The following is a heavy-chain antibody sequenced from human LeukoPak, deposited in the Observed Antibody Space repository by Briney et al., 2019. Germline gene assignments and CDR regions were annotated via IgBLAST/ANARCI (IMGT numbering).Heavy chain of an antibody. CDR1: GYTFTDYY. Sequence: GATVEISCKASGYTFTDYYMHWVQQAPGKGLEWMGRVDPEDGETIYAEKFQGRATITADTSTDTAYMELSSLRSEDTAVYYCAATDPLKGWFDPWGQGTLVTVSS. CDR3: AATDPLKGWFDP. CDR2: VDPEDGET. J-gene: IGHJ5*02. V-gene: IGHV1-69-2*01. D-gene: IGHD4-17*01.